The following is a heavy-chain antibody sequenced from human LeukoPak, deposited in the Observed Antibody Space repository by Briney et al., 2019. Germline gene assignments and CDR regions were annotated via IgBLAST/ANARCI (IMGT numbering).Heavy chain of an antibody. J-gene: IGHJ3*02. V-gene: IGHV1-2*02. CDR3: AREVSSSSVGAFDI. CDR1: GYTFTGYY. Sequence: ASVKVSCKASGYTFTGYYIHWVRQAPGQGLEWMGWVKPNSGDTQYAQKFQGRVTMSRDTSISTAYMELSRLRSDDTAVYYCAREVSSSSVGAFDIWGQGTMVTVSS. D-gene: IGHD6-6*01. CDR2: VKPNSGDT.